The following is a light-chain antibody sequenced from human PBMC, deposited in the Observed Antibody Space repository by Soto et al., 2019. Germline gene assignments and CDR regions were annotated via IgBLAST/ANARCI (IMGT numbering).Light chain of an antibody. Sequence: QSALTQPASVSGSPGQSITISCTATSSDVGSYNLVSWYQQHPGKAPKLMIYEGSRRPSGVSNRFSGSKSGNTASLTISGLQAEDEADYHCCSYAGSYVLGTGTKLTVL. CDR3: CSYAGSYV. CDR1: SSDVGSYNL. V-gene: IGLV2-23*01. CDR2: EGS. J-gene: IGLJ1*01.